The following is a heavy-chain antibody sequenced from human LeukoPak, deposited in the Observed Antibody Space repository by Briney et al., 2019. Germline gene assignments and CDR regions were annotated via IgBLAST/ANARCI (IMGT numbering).Heavy chain of an antibody. J-gene: IGHJ6*03. CDR2: IYTSGST. CDR1: GGSISSYY. D-gene: IGHD2-2*01. CDR3: ARDHSGVVVPAAMGYYYYYMDV. V-gene: IGHV4-4*07. Sequence: SETLSLTCTVSGGSISSYYWSRIRQPAGKGLEWIGRIYTSGSTNYNPSLKSRVTMSVDTSKNQFSLKLSSVTAADTAVYYCARDHSGVVVPAAMGYYYYYMDVWGKGTTVTVSS.